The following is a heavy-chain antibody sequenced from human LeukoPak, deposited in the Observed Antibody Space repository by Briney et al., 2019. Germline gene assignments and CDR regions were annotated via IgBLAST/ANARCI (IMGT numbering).Heavy chain of an antibody. CDR2: IIPIFGTA. CDR1: GGTFSSYA. CDR3: VPTAGYSSGWYNFDY. J-gene: IGHJ4*02. Sequence: SVKVSCKASGGTFSSYAISWVRQAPGQGLEWMGGIIPIFGTANYAQKFQGRVTITTDESTSTAYMELSSLRSGDTAVYYCVPTAGYSSGWYNFDYWGQGTLVTVSS. V-gene: IGHV1-69*05. D-gene: IGHD6-19*01.